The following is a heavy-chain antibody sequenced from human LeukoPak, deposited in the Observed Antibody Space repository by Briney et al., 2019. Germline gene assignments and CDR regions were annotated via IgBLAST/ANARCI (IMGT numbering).Heavy chain of an antibody. D-gene: IGHD2-21*01. J-gene: IGHJ6*02. CDR3: AKGLLRYYYYGMDV. CDR1: GFIYRSYG. CDR2: ISYDGSNK. Sequence: PGGSLRLSCAASGFIYRSYGMHWVHQAPGKELEWVAVISYDGSNKYYADSVKGRFTISRDNSKNSLYLQMNSLRAEDTALYYCAKGLLRYYYYGMDVWGQGTTVTVSS. V-gene: IGHV3-33*05.